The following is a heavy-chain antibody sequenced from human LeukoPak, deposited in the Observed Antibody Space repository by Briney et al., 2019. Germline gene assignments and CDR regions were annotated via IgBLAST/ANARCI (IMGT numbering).Heavy chain of an antibody. D-gene: IGHD3-22*01. CDR3: AKVEFYFDSTGYLDY. V-gene: IGHV3-20*04. CDR1: GFIYDDYA. CDR2: IRNGDRT. J-gene: IGHJ4*02. Sequence: GGPLRLSCAASGFIYDDYAMTWVRQAPGRGLEWVSTIRNGDRTSYGDSVKGRFTISRDNAKNSLYLQMNSLRGEDTALYFCAKVEFYFDSTGYLDYWGQGTPVTVSS.